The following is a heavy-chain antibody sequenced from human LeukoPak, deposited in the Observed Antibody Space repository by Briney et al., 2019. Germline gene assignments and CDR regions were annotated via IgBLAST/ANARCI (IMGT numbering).Heavy chain of an antibody. D-gene: IGHD1-14*01. Sequence: GGSLRLSCAASGFTFSSYSMNWVRQAPGKGLEWVSYISRSGSTIYYADSVKGRFTISRDNAKNSLYLQMNSLRAEDTAVYYCAKEDVSLANHHSDAFDIWGQGTMVIVSS. CDR3: AKEDVSLANHHSDAFDI. J-gene: IGHJ3*02. V-gene: IGHV3-48*04. CDR1: GFTFSSYS. CDR2: ISRSGSTI.